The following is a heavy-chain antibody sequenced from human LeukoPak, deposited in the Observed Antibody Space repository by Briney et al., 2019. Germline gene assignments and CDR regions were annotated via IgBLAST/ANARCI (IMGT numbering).Heavy chain of an antibody. Sequence: PGGSLRLSCKGSGYSFTSYWIGWVRQMPGKGLEWMGIIYPGDSDTRYSPSFQGQVTISADKSISTAYLQWRSLKASDSAMYYCARRIAGSGVDYWGQGTLVTVSS. D-gene: IGHD6-13*01. CDR1: GYSFTSYW. J-gene: IGHJ4*02. CDR3: ARRIAGSGVDY. CDR2: IYPGDSDT. V-gene: IGHV5-51*01.